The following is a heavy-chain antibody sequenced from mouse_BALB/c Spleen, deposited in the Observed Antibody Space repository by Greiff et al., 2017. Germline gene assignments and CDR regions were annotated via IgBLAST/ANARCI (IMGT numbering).Heavy chain of an antibody. CDR3: ARAGLRDYFDY. Sequence: EVQLMESGPGLVKPSQSLSLSCTVTGYSITSDYAWNWIRQFPGNKLEWMVYISYSGSTSYNPSLTIRISITRDTSNNQFFLQLNSVTTEDTATYSCARAGLRDYFDYWGQGTTLTVSS. CDR1: GYSITSDYA. V-gene: IGHV3-2*02. D-gene: IGHD2-2*01. J-gene: IGHJ2*01. CDR2: ISYSGST.